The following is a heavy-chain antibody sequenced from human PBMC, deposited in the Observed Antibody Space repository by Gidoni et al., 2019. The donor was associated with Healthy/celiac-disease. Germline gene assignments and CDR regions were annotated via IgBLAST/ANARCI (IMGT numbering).Heavy chain of an antibody. Sequence: QVQLVESGGGVVQPGRSLNTPCAASGFPFSSYAMHWVRQAPGKGLEWVAVISYDGSNKYYADSVKGRFTISRDNSKNTLYLQMNSLRAEDTAVYYCVEMATIPIYWGQGTLVTVSS. D-gene: IGHD5-12*01. CDR3: VEMATIPIY. V-gene: IGHV3-30-3*01. J-gene: IGHJ4*02. CDR1: GFPFSSYA. CDR2: ISYDGSNK.